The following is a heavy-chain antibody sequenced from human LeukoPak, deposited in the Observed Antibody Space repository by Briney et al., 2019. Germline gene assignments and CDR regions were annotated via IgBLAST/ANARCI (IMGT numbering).Heavy chain of an antibody. CDR2: INPNSGGT. V-gene: IGHV1-2*02. D-gene: IGHD5-18*01. CDR3: ARVVYSYGLVNWFDP. CDR1: GYTFTGYY. J-gene: IGHJ5*02. Sequence: GASVKVSCKASGYTFTGYYMHWVRQAPGQGLEWMGWINPNSGGTNYAQKFQARVTMTRDTSISTAYMELSRLRSDDTAVYYCARVVYSYGLVNWFDPWGQGTLVTVSS.